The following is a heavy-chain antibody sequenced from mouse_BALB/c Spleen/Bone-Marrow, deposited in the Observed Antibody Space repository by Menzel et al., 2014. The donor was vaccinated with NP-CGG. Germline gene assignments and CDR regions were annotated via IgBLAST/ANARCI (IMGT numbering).Heavy chain of an antibody. CDR1: GFSLTNYG. Sequence: VQLQESGPGLVQPSQSLSITCTVSGFSLTNYGVHWVRQSPGKGLEWLGVIWSGGSTDYNAAFISRLIISKDNSKSQVFFKMNSLQANDTAIYYCARRGGTTAPFAYWGQGTLVTVSA. V-gene: IGHV2-2*02. J-gene: IGHJ3*01. CDR2: IWSGGST. CDR3: ARRGGTTAPFAY. D-gene: IGHD1-2*01.